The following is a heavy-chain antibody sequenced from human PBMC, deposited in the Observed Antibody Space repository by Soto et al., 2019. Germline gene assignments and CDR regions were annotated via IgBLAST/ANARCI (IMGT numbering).Heavy chain of an antibody. CDR1: GDSISSNTYS. J-gene: IGHJ5*02. Sequence: SETLSLTCTVSGDSISSNTYSWGWIRQPPGKGLEYIGTIHSSGNTYYNPSLNSRVTISVDTSKNEFSLRLNSVTAADTAVYYCARANRPITMTYLNWFDPWGQGTLVTVSS. V-gene: IGHV4-39*01. CDR2: IHSSGNT. CDR3: ARANRPITMTYLNWFDP. D-gene: IGHD3-22*01.